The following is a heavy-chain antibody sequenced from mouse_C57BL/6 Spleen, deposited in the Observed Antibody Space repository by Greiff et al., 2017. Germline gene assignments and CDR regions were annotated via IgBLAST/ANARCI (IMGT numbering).Heavy chain of an antibody. CDR1: GYTFTSYW. Sequence: QVQLQQPGAELVMPGASVKLSCKASGYTFTSYWMHWVKQRPGQGLEWIGEIDPSDSYTNYNQKFKGKSTLTVDKSSSTAYMQLSSLTSEDSAVYYCARGEGDGDFDYWGEGTTLTVSS. J-gene: IGHJ2*01. V-gene: IGHV1-69*01. CDR2: IDPSDSYT. CDR3: ARGEGDGDFDY. D-gene: IGHD3-3*01.